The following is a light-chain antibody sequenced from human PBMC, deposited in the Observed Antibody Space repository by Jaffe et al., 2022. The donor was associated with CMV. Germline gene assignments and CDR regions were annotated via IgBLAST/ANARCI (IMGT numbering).Light chain of an antibody. CDR1: TSDIGGYNF. J-gene: IGLJ1*01. Sequence: QSALTQPASVSGSPGQSITISCTGSTSDIGGYNFVSWYQQYPGKAPKLMIYDVTSRPSGVSNRFSGSKSGNTASLTISGLQAEDEADYYCTSYRSSSRTVYVFGTGTKVTVL. CDR2: DVT. CDR3: TSYRSSSRTVYV. V-gene: IGLV2-14*03.